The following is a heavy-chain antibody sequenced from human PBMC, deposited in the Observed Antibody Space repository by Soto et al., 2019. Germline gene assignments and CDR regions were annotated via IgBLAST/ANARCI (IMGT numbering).Heavy chain of an antibody. D-gene: IGHD3-9*01. V-gene: IGHV4-39*01. J-gene: IGHJ5*02. Sequence: QLQLQESGPGLVKPSETLSLTCTVSGGSISSSSYYWGWIRQPPGKGLEWIGSIYYSGSTYYNPSLKSRVTISVDTSKNQFSLKLSSVTAADTAVYYCARLGYFDHAGFDPWGQGTLVTVSS. CDR3: ARLGYFDHAGFDP. CDR2: IYYSGST. CDR1: GGSISSSSYY.